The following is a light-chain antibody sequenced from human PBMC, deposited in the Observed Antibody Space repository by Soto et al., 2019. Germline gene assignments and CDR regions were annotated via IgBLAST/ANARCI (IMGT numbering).Light chain of an antibody. V-gene: IGKV3-20*01. CDR2: AAS. CDR1: QSVTSNF. Sequence: EIVLTQSPGTLSVSPGERATLSCRGSQSVTSNFLAWYQQKPGQSPRLLISAASTRASDVPDRFSGSGSGTDFTLTITRLEPEDFAVYYCQQYGSLPWTFGQGTTEE. CDR3: QQYGSLPWT. J-gene: IGKJ1*01.